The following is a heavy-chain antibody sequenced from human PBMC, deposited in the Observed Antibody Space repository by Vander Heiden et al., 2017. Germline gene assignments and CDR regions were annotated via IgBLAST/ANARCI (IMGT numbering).Heavy chain of an antibody. Sequence: LVESGGSLRLSWAASGFSFSSYSMNWVRQAPGKGLEWVSSISSSSSYIYYADSVKGRFTISRDNAKNSLYLQMNSLRAEDTAVYYCARQVTKSSGSYYNGGDYWGQGTLVTVSS. CDR1: GFSFSSYS. D-gene: IGHD3-10*01. V-gene: IGHV3-21*01. J-gene: IGHJ4*02. CDR3: ARQVTKSSGSYYNGGDY. CDR2: ISSSSSYI.